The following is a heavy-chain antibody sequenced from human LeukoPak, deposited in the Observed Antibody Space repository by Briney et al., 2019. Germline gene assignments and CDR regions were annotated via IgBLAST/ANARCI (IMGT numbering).Heavy chain of an antibody. V-gene: IGHV3-23*01. CDR2: ISGSGVST. Sequence: GGSLRLSCAASGFTFSSYAMSWVRQAPGKGLEWVSSISGSGVSTYHADAVKGRFTISRDNSKNTLYLQMNSLRVEDTAVYYCAQDLAWGAFDHWGQGTLVTVSS. J-gene: IGHJ4*02. D-gene: IGHD7-27*01. CDR3: AQDLAWGAFDH. CDR1: GFTFSSYA.